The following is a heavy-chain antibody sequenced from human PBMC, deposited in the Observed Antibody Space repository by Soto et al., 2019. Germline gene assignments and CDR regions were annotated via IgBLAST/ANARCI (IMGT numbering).Heavy chain of an antibody. D-gene: IGHD5-12*01. V-gene: IGHV1-18*01. CDR2: ISTYSGDT. CDR1: GYTFFTYD. J-gene: IGHJ5*02. CDR3: ARHHGPTTSENGFDP. Sequence: QVHLVQSGVEVKTPGASVKVSCQASGYTFFTYDISWVRQAPGQGLEWMGWISTYSGDTKYAQKFQGRVTMTTDTYTTPAYLELRSLRSDDTAVYYCARHHGPTTSENGFDPWGQGTLVTVSS.